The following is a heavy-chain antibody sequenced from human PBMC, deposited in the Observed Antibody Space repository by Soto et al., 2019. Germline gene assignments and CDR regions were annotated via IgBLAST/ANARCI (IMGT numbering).Heavy chain of an antibody. CDR3: ARARPYDFWSGYYVAWFDP. CDR2: IYTGDSDT. D-gene: IGHD3-3*01. Sequence: GESLKISCKGSGYSFTSYWIGWVRQVPGKGLEWMGIIYTGDSDTRYSPSFQGQVTISVDKSISTAYLQWSSLKASDTAMYYCARARPYDFWSGYYVAWFDPWGQGTLVTVSS. CDR1: GYSFTSYW. V-gene: IGHV5-51*01. J-gene: IGHJ5*02.